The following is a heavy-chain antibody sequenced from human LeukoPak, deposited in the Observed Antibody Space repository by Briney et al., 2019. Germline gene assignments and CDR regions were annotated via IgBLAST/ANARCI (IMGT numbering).Heavy chain of an antibody. V-gene: IGHV3-30*02. CDR2: IWYDGSKR. CDR3: AIAFLGTGWDGCVRGGVFQQ. Sequence: PGGSLRLSCAASGFTFSSYGMHWVRQAPRKGLEWVSLIWYDGSKRNYADSVKGRFTISRDNSKNTLYLHMTSLRPEDTAMYCCAIAFLGTGWDGCVRGGVFQQWGEGTLVSVS. CDR1: GFTFSSYG. D-gene: IGHD6-19*01. J-gene: IGHJ1*01.